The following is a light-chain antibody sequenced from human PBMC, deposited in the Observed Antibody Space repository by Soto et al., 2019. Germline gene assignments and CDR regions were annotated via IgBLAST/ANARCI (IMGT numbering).Light chain of an antibody. Sequence: QSALTQPRSVSGSPGQSVTISCTGTSSDVGRYNYVSWYQQHPGKAPKLIIYDVTKRPSGVPDRFSGSKSGNTASLTISGLLTEDEADYYCSSYTSISTLVFGGGTKLTVL. V-gene: IGLV2-11*01. CDR2: DVT. CDR3: SSYTSISTLV. J-gene: IGLJ3*02. CDR1: SSDVGRYNY.